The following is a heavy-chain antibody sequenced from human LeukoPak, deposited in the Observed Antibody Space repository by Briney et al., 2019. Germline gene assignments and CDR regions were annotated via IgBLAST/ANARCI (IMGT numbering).Heavy chain of an antibody. J-gene: IGHJ5*02. D-gene: IGHD4-11*01. CDR3: ARGDYSNYLNWFDP. CDR1: GGSISSGGYY. Sequence: SQTLSLTCTVSGGSISSGGYYWSWIRQHPGKGLEWIGYIYYSGSTYYNPSLKSRVTISVDTSKNQFSLKLSSVTAADTAAYYCARGDYSNYLNWFDPWGQGTLVTVSS. V-gene: IGHV4-31*03. CDR2: IYYSGST.